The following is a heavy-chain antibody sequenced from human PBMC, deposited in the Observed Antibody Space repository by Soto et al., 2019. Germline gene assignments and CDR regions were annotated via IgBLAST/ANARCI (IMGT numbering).Heavy chain of an antibody. Sequence: QVQLVQSGAEVKKPGSSVKVSCKASGGTFSNYAIGWVRQAPGQGLEWMGGIIPIFGTANYAQKFQGRVTITADESTSTAYMELSSLRSEDTAVYYCARPLTPYCSGGRCYSGLDYWGQGTLVTVSS. CDR1: GGTFSNYA. CDR3: ARPLTPYCSGGRCYSGLDY. V-gene: IGHV1-69*12. J-gene: IGHJ4*02. CDR2: IIPIFGTA. D-gene: IGHD2-15*01.